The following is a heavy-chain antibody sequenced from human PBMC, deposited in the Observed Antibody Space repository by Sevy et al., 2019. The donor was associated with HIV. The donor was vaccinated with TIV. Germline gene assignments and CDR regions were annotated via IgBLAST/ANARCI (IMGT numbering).Heavy chain of an antibody. CDR3: ARASGPTVGAYFDS. D-gene: IGHD3-10*01. V-gene: IGHV1-2*06. CDR1: GYSFSAYS. J-gene: IGHJ4*02. Sequence: ASVKVSCKASGYSFSAYSLHWVRQAPGQGLEWMGRISPNSGGTVYAQKFRGRVTMTRDTSSTTAYMELTRLKSDDTALYYCARASGPTVGAYFDSWGQGALVTVSS. CDR2: ISPNSGGT.